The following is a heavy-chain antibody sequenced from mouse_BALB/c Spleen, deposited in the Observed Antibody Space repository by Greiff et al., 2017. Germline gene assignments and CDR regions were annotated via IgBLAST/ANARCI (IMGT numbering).Heavy chain of an antibody. CDR3: ANDYYGSSPGAY. J-gene: IGHJ3*01. D-gene: IGHD1-1*01. CDR2: ISYSGST. CDR1: GDSITSGY. V-gene: IGHV3-8*02. Sequence: EVHLVESGPSLVKPSQTLSLTCSVTGDSITSGYWNWIRKFPGNKLEYMGYISYSGSTYYNPSLKSRISITRDTSKNQYYLQLNSVTTEDTATYYCANDYYGSSPGAYWGQGTLVTVSA.